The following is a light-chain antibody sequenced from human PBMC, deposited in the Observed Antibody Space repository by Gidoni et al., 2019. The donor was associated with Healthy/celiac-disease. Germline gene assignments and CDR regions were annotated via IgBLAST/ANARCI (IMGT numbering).Light chain of an antibody. J-gene: IGLJ3*02. CDR3: AAWDDSLNGWV. CDR2: SNN. V-gene: IGLV1-44*01. CDR1: SSNIGSNP. Sequence: QSVLTQPPSASGTPGPGVTISCSGSSSNIGSNPVNWYQQLPGTAPKLLIYSNNQRPSGVPDRFSGSKSGTSASLAISGLQSEDEADYYCAAWDDSLNGWVFGGGTKLTVL.